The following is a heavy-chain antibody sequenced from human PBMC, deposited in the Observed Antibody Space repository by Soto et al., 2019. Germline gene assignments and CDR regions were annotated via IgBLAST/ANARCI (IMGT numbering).Heavy chain of an antibody. Sequence: QLQLQESGPGLVKPSETLSLTCTVSGGSISSSSYYWGWIRQPPGKGLEWIGSIYYSGSTYYNPSLKRRVTISVDTSKNQFSLKLSSVTAADTAVYYCASQQLVYYYYGMDVWGQGTTVTVSS. CDR1: GGSISSSSYY. CDR3: ASQQLVYYYYGMDV. V-gene: IGHV4-39*01. J-gene: IGHJ6*02. CDR2: IYYSGST. D-gene: IGHD6-13*01.